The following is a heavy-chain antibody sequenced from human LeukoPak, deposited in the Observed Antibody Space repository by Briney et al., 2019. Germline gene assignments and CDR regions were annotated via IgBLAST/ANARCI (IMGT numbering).Heavy chain of an antibody. CDR1: GFTFSSYA. J-gene: IGHJ4*02. D-gene: IGHD6-6*01. CDR2: ISSNGGST. CDR3: AKDGSAPSRPRNHYFDY. Sequence: GGSLRLSCAASGFTFSSYAMHWVRQAPGKGLEYVSAISSNGGSTYYANSVKGRFTISRDNSKNTLYLQMNSLRAEDTAVYYCAKDGSAPSRPRNHYFDYWGQGTLVTVSS. V-gene: IGHV3-64*01.